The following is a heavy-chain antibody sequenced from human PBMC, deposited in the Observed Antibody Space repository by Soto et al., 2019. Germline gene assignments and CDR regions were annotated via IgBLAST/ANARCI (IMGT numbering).Heavy chain of an antibody. CDR2: IKQDGSEK. D-gene: IGHD2-15*01. CDR1: GFTFSTFW. Sequence: EVQLVESGGGLVQPGGSLRLSCAASGFTFSTFWMNWVRQAPGKGLEWVANIKQDGSEKNYVESVKGRFTISRDNTEGSLDLQMNRVRAEDTAVECCVGGNGWLIEYWGQGGLVTVCS. J-gene: IGHJ4*02. V-gene: IGHV3-7*01. CDR3: VGGNGWLIEY.